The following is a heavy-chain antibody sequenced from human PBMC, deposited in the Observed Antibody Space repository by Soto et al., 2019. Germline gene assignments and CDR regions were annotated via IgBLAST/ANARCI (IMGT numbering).Heavy chain of an antibody. D-gene: IGHD7-27*01. V-gene: IGHV3-74*01. CDR2: TDIDGSST. J-gene: IGHJ4*02. CDR3: ARGTNWGFDY. Sequence: GGSLRLSCAASGFTFSNYWMHWVRQVPGKWLVWVSRTDIDGSSTSHADSVKGRFTISRDNAKNTLFLQMNSLRAEDTAVYYCARGTNWGFDYWGQGXLVTVYS. CDR1: GFTFSNYW.